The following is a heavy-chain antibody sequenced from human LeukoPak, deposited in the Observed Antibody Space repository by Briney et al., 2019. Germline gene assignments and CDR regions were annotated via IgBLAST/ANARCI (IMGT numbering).Heavy chain of an antibody. V-gene: IGHV4-34*01. CDR1: GGSFSGYY. CDR3: ARDSGYLLI. Sequence: PSETLSLTCAVYGGSFSGYYWSWIRQPPGKGLEWIGEINHSGSTNYNPSLKSQVTISVDTSKNQFSLKLSSVTAADTAVYYCARDSGYLLIRGQGTLVTVSS. D-gene: IGHD3-22*01. J-gene: IGHJ4*02. CDR2: INHSGST.